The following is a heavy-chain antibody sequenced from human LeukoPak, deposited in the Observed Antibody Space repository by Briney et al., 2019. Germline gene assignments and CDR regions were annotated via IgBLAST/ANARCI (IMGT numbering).Heavy chain of an antibody. Sequence: GASVKVSCKASGYTFTSDDINWVRQATGQGLEWMGWMNPNSGNTGYAQKFQGRVSMTRNTSITTAYMELSSLRSEDTAVYYCARRVAAARKGNWFDPWGQGTLVTVSS. CDR1: GYTFTSDD. D-gene: IGHD6-13*01. J-gene: IGHJ5*02. CDR3: ARRVAAARKGNWFDP. CDR2: MNPNSGNT. V-gene: IGHV1-8*01.